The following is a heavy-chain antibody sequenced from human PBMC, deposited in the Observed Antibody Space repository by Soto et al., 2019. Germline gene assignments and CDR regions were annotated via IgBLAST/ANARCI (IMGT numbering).Heavy chain of an antibody. J-gene: IGHJ6*02. Sequence: QVQLLQSGAEVKKPGSSVTVSCTASGGSFTRYSISWVRQSPGQGLEWMGGIVPIFGTTNSAQRFQDRGKITADESTRTASMELSSLSSDDTAVYYCARPDERGYSSDHHYYYALDVWGQGTSVTVTS. CDR3: ARPDERGYSSDHHYYYALDV. D-gene: IGHD3-22*01. V-gene: IGHV1-69*01. CDR1: GGSFTRYS. CDR2: IVPIFGTT.